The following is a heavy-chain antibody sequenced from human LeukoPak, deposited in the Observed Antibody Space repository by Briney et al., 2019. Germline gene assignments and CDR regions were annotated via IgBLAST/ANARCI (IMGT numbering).Heavy chain of an antibody. D-gene: IGHD6-13*01. J-gene: IGHJ6*02. Sequence: SETLSLTCTVSGGSISSYYWSWIRQPPGKGLEWIGYIYYSGSTNYNPSLKSRVTISVDTSKDQFSLKLSSVTAADTAVYYCARWGRVAATGTGYYYYAMDVWGQGTTVTVSS. CDR2: IYYSGST. CDR1: GGSISSYY. V-gene: IGHV4-59*08. CDR3: ARWGRVAATGTGYYYYAMDV.